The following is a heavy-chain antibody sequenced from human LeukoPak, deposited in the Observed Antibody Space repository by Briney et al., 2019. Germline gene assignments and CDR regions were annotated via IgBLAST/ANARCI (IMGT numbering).Heavy chain of an antibody. CDR2: IDSDGSST. J-gene: IGHJ6*02. CDR3: SRDRRYGGMDV. Sequence: GRPLRLSCAASGFTFSSYWMHWVRQAPGEGLVWVSRIDSDGSSTSYADSAKGRFTISRDNAKNTLYLQLNSLRAEDTAVYYCSRDRRYGGMDVWGQGTTVTVSS. D-gene: IGHD3-10*01. V-gene: IGHV3-74*01. CDR1: GFTFSSYW.